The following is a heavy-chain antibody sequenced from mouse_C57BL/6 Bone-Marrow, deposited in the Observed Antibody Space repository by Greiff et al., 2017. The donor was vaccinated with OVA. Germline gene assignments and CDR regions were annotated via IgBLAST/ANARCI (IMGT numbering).Heavy chain of an antibody. V-gene: IGHV1-55*01. CDR1: GYTFTSYW. CDR2: IYPGSGST. D-gene: IGHD1-1*01. J-gene: IGHJ3*01. CDR3: ARSGPPHGSSYDWFAY. Sequence: QVQLQQSGAELVKPGASVKMSCKASGYTFTSYWITWVKQRPGQGLEWIGDIYPGSGSTNYNEKFKSKATLTVDTSSSTAYMQLSSLTSEDSAVYYCARSGPPHGSSYDWFAYWGQGTLVTVSA.